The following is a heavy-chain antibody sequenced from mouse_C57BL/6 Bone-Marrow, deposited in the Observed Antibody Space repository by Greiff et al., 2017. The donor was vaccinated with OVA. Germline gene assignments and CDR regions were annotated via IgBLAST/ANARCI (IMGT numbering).Heavy chain of an antibody. Sequence: VQLQQPGAELVKPGASVKLSCKASGYTFTSYWMHWVKQRPGRGLEWIGRIDPNSGGTKYNEKFKSKATLTVDKPSSTAYMQLSSLTSEDSAVYCSARSNSYYYGSSFAYWGQGTLVTVSA. J-gene: IGHJ3*01. CDR2: IDPNSGGT. CDR1: GYTFTSYW. D-gene: IGHD1-1*01. CDR3: ARSNSYYYGSSFAY. V-gene: IGHV1-72*01.